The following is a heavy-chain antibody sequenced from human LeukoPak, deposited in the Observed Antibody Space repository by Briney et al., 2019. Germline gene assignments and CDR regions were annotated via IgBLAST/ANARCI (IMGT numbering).Heavy chain of an antibody. D-gene: IGHD2-15*01. V-gene: IGHV3-49*03. CDR2: IRSKPYGGTT. CDR3: SRTRISGIDGFDI. Sequence: GGSLRLSCTASGFTFSDYGVNWFRQAPGKGLEWVAFIRSKPYGGTTEYAASVQGRFSISRDDSTSIVYLQMNSLKTEDTALYYCSRTRISGIDGFDIWGQGTMVTVSS. CDR1: GFTFSDYG. J-gene: IGHJ3*02.